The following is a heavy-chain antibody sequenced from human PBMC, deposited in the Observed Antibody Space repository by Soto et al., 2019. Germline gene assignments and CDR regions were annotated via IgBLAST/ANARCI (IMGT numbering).Heavy chain of an antibody. CDR2: ISYDGSNK. CDR3: ARAAATKTTMYYFDN. CDR1: GFTFSTYA. V-gene: IGHV3-30-3*01. Sequence: QVQLLESGGGVVQPGGSLRLSCAASGFTFSTYAMYWARQAPGKGLEWVAVISYDGSNKYYADSVKGRFTISRDDSKNTLYLQMNSLRAEDTAVYYCARAAATKTTMYYFDNWGQGTLVTVSS. D-gene: IGHD5-12*01. J-gene: IGHJ4*02.